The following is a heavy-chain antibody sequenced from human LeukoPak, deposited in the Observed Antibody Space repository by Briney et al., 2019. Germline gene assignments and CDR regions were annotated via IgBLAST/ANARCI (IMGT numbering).Heavy chain of an antibody. Sequence: QTGGSLRLSCAASGFTFSSYAISWVRQAPGKGLEWLAIISSDGTNKYYADFVKGRFTISRDQSTNTLYLQMDRLRAEDTSLYHCVRGLSGYYMDVWGKGTMVTVSS. CDR2: ISSDGTNK. D-gene: IGHD2-15*01. CDR1: GFTFSSYA. CDR3: VRGLSGYYMDV. J-gene: IGHJ6*03. V-gene: IGHV3-30*04.